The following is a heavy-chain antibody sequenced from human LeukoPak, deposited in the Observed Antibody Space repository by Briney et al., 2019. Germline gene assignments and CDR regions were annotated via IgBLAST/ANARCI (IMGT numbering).Heavy chain of an antibody. CDR2: IKQDGSEK. CDR1: RFTFSSYW. J-gene: IGHJ1*01. V-gene: IGHV3-7*01. Sequence: GGSLRLSCAASRFTFSSYWMTWVRQPPGKGLEWVANIKQDGSEKYYVDAVKGRFTISRDNAKNSLYLQMNSLRAEDTAVYYCATYSSLNRREFQFWGQGALLTVSS. D-gene: IGHD3-22*01. CDR3: ATYSSLNRREFQF.